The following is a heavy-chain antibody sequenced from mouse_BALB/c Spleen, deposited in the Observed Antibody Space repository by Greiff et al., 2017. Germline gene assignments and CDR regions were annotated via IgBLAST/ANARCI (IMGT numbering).Heavy chain of an antibody. Sequence: QVQLKQPGAELVKPGASVKLSCKASGYTFTSYWMHWVKQRPGQGLEWIGEINPSNGRTNYNEKFKSKATLTVDKSSSTAYMQLSSLTSEDSAVYYCAIHYRYWLAYWGQGTLVTVSA. V-gene: IGHV1S81*02. CDR1: GYTFTSYW. CDR2: INPSNGRT. J-gene: IGHJ3*01. CDR3: AIHYRYWLAY. D-gene: IGHD2-14*01.